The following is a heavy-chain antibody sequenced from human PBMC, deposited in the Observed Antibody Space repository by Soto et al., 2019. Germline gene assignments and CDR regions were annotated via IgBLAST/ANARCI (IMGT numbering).Heavy chain of an antibody. V-gene: IGHV1-69*01. D-gene: IGHD3-10*02. CDR2: IIPIFGTA. CDR1: GGTFSSYA. J-gene: IGHJ6*02. CDR3: ARDCSGYYYSYGMDV. Sequence: QVQLVQSGAEVKKPGSSVKVSCKASGGTFSSYAISWVRQAPGQGLEWMGGIIPIFGTANYAQKFQGRVTITADESTSTAYMELSSLRAEDTAVYYCARDCSGYYYSYGMDVWGQGTPVTVSS.